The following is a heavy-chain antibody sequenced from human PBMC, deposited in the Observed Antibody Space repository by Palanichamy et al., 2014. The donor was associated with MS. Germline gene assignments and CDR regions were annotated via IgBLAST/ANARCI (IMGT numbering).Heavy chain of an antibody. CDR3: AYMRALPHMDV. CDR2: ISGSGTNT. CDR1: GLIFRRSD. J-gene: IGHJ6*03. V-gene: IGHV3-23*01. Sequence: EVQLLESGGGLAQPGGSLRLSCVASGLIFRRSDMSWVRQAPGKGLEWVSGISGSGTNTNYADSVKGRFSISRDNSKDTLYLQINSLRVEDTAKYYCAYMRALPHMDVWGNGTSVTVSS. D-gene: IGHD3-16*01.